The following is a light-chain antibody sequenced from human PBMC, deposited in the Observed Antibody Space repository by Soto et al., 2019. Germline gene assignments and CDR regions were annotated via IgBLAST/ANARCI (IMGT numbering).Light chain of an antibody. CDR3: QKYNSAPLT. J-gene: IGKJ4*01. Sequence: DIQMTQSPSSLSASVGDGVTITCRASQSISSYVSWYQQKPGKAPKLLIYAASRLQSGVPSRFSGSRSGTDFTLTISSLQPEDVATYYCQKYNSAPLTFGGGTKVDIK. CDR2: AAS. V-gene: IGKV1-39*01. CDR1: QSISSY.